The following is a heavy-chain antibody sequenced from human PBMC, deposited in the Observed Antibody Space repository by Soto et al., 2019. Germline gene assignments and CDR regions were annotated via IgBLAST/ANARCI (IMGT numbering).Heavy chain of an antibody. J-gene: IGHJ4*02. Sequence: LRLSCAASGFTFSDYYMSWIRQAPGKGLEWVSYISSSSSYTNYADSVKGRFTISRDNAKNSLYLQMNSLRAEDTAVYYCASSKPARLPTFDYWGQGTLVTVSS. D-gene: IGHD2-15*01. CDR3: ASSKPARLPTFDY. CDR1: GFTFSDYY. V-gene: IGHV3-11*06. CDR2: ISSSSSYT.